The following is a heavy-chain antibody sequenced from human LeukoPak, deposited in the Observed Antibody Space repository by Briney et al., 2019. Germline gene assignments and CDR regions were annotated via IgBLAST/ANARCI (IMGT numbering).Heavy chain of an antibody. V-gene: IGHV3-33*01. CDR3: ARVRDSSSWYGGFDY. J-gene: IGHJ4*02. Sequence: GGSLRLSCAASEFTFSSYGMHWVRQAPGRGLEWVAVIWYDGSNKYYADSVKGRFTISRDNSKNTLYLQMNSLRAEDTAVYYCARVRDSSSWYGGFDYWGQGTLVTVSS. D-gene: IGHD6-13*01. CDR1: EFTFSSYG. CDR2: IWYDGSNK.